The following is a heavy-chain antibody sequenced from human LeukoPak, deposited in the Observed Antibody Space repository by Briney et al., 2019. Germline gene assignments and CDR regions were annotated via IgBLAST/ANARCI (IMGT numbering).Heavy chain of an antibody. Sequence: SETLSLTCTVSGDSMTRGGYYWSWVRQRPGKGLEWVGCIYHSGTTFYTPSLEGRAAISVDTSQNQFSLKLTSVTAADTAVYYCARAVDYRNYFDYWGQGTLVTVSS. CDR2: IYHSGTT. CDR3: ARAVDYRNYFDY. CDR1: GDSMTRGGYY. J-gene: IGHJ4*02. D-gene: IGHD4-11*01. V-gene: IGHV4-31*03.